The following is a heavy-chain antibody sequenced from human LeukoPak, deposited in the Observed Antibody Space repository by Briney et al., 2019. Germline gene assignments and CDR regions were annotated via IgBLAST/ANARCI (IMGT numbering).Heavy chain of an antibody. CDR3: ARGRGNVWGSYRYTYNWFDP. Sequence: PSETLSLTCTVSGYSISSGYYWGWIRQPPGKGLEWIGSIYYSGSTYYNPSLKSRVTISVDTSKNQFSLKLSSVTAADTAVYYCARGRGNVWGSYRYTYNWFDPWGQGTLVTVSS. CDR1: GYSISSGYY. D-gene: IGHD3-16*02. J-gene: IGHJ5*02. V-gene: IGHV4-38-2*02. CDR2: IYYSGST.